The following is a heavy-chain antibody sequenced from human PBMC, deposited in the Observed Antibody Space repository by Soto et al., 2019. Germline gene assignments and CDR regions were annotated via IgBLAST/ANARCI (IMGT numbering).Heavy chain of an antibody. CDR3: VRGGGGGLFDP. CDR2: ISPGSRYP. V-gene: IGHV3-11*06. J-gene: IGHJ5*02. D-gene: IGHD2-15*01. CDR1: GCTFGDSD. Sequence: AGGSLRLSCAGAGCTFGDSDMSWIRQAPGKGLEWLSYISPGSRYPAYADSVKGRFTISRDNAKRSLYLQMMSLTAEDTAIYYCVRGGGGGLFDPWGQGTMVTVSS.